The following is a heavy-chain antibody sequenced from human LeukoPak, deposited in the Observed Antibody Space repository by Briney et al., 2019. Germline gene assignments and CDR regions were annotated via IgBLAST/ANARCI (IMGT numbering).Heavy chain of an antibody. CDR2: ISGSGGST. D-gene: IGHD5-18*01. V-gene: IGHV3-23*01. Sequence: PGGSLRLSCATSGFTFSSYAMSSVRHAPGEGLEWVSAISGSGGSTYYADSVKGRFTISRDNSENTLYQQMTSLRAEDTAVYYCANLWGYSYGHHYFDYWGQGTLVTVSS. CDR3: ANLWGYSYGHHYFDY. CDR1: GFTFSSYA. J-gene: IGHJ4*02.